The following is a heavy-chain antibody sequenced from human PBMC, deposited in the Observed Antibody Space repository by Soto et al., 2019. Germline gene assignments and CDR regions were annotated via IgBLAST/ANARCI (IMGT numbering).Heavy chain of an antibody. CDR2: IDHRVST. D-gene: IGHD3-9*01. Sequence: QVQLQQWGAGLLKPSETLSLTCAVYGGSLSGYHWSWIRQPPGKGLEWIGEIDHRVSTNYNPSLKSRTTLSVDAANNQFSLELSDVTAADTAVYYCVRDLRYDYWGQGTLVTVSS. J-gene: IGHJ4*02. CDR3: VRDLRYDY. V-gene: IGHV4-34*01. CDR1: GGSLSGYH.